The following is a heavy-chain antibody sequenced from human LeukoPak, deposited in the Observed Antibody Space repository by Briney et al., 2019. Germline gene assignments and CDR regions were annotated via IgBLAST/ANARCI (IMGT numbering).Heavy chain of an antibody. CDR2: VSYDGNNK. V-gene: IGHV3-30*03. CDR3: ARGPNYFDY. CDR1: EFIFSSYG. J-gene: IGHJ4*02. Sequence: GGSLRLSCAASEFIFSSYGIHWVRQAAGKGLEWVAVVSYDGNNKYYADSGNGRFTISRDNSKNTLYLQMNSLRAEDTAVYYCARGPNYFDYWAQEALVTVSS.